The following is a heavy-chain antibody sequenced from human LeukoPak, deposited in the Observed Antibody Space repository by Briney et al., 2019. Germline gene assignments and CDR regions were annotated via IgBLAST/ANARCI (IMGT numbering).Heavy chain of an antibody. CDR1: GFPFSSYW. J-gene: IGHJ4*02. Sequence: GGSLRLSREPSGFPFSSYWMLWVRQAPGKGLVWVSRISGDGNIKTYADFVRGRFTISRDNNKNILYLQMNSLRVEDTAIYFCSRSQFDYWGQGVPITGSS. CDR3: SRSQFDY. CDR2: ISGDGNIK. V-gene: IGHV3-74*03.